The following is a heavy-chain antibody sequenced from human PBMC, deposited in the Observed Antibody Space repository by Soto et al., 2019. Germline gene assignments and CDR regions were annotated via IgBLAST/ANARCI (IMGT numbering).Heavy chain of an antibody. CDR2: IYYSGST. CDR3: ARGYSSSSASFYYYYGMDV. Sequence: QVQLQESGPGLVKPSETLSLTCTVSGGSVSSGSCYWSWIRQPPGKGLEWIGYIYYSGSTNYNPSLKSRVTISVDTSKNQFSLKLSSVTAADTAVYYCARGYSSSSASFYYYYGMDVWGQGTTVTVSS. J-gene: IGHJ6*02. D-gene: IGHD6-6*01. CDR1: GGSVSSGSCY. V-gene: IGHV4-61*01.